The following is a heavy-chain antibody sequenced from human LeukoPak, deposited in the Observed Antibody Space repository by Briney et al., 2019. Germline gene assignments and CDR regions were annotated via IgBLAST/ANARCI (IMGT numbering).Heavy chain of an antibody. CDR3: ARDHEAEHLQAFGTAMVLYNWFDP. CDR1: GYTFTGYY. V-gene: IGHV1-2*02. Sequence: ASVKVSCKASGYTFTGYYMHWVRQAPGQGLEWMGWINPNSGGTNYAQKFQGRVTMTRDTSTSTAYMELSRLRSDDTAVYYCARDHEAEHLQAFGTAMVLYNWFDPWGQGTLVTVSS. J-gene: IGHJ5*02. D-gene: IGHD5-18*01. CDR2: INPNSGGT.